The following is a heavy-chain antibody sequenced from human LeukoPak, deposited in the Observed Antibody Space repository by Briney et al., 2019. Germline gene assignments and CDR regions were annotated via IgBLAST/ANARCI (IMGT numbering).Heavy chain of an antibody. D-gene: IGHD3-22*01. CDR2: IDHSGST. CDR3: ARHFYDSSGQSDYWYFDL. Sequence: SETLSLTCAVYGGSLSGYYWSWIRQPPGKGLEWIGEIDHSGSTNYNPSLKSRVTISVDTSKNQFSLKLSSVTAADTAVYYCARHFYDSSGQSDYWYFDLWGRGTLVTVSS. CDR1: GGSLSGYY. V-gene: IGHV4-34*01. J-gene: IGHJ2*01.